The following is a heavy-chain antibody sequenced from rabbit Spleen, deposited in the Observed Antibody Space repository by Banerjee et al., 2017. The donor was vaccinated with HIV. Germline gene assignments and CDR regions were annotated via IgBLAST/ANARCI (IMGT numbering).Heavy chain of an antibody. J-gene: IGHJ4*01. CDR1: GFSFSSSYW. Sequence: QEQLEESGGDLVKPEGSLTLTCTASGFSFSSSYWMCWVRQAPGKGLEWIACIYAGSSGSTYYASWANGRFTISKTSATTVTLQMTSLTAADTATYFCARGAAATYYGFNLWGQGTLVTVS. V-gene: IGHV1S45*01. CDR2: IYAGSSGST. CDR3: ARGAAATYYGFNL. D-gene: IGHD1-1*01.